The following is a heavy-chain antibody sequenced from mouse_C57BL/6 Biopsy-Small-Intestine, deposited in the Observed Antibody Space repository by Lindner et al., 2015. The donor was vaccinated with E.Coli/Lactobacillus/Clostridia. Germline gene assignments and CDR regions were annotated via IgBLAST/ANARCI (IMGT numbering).Heavy chain of an antibody. CDR1: GFNIKDYY. D-gene: IGHD2-5*01. V-gene: IGHV14-1*01. J-gene: IGHJ4*01. CDR2: IDPEDGDT. CDR3: TFYYSNLYAMDY. Sequence: VQLQESGAELVRPGASVKLSCTASGFNIKDYYIHWVNQRPEQGLEWIGRIDPEDGDTEYAPKFQGKATMTADTSSNTAYLQLSSLTSEDTAVYYCTFYYSNLYAMDYWGQGTSVTVSS.